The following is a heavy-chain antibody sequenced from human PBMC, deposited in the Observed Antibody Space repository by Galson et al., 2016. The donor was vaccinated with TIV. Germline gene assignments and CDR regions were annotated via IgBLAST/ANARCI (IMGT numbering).Heavy chain of an antibody. J-gene: IGHJ4*02. CDR2: IKHDGTER. CDR1: GFTFGNYW. Sequence: SLRLSCAASGFTFGNYWMSWVRRAPGKGLEWVANIKHDGTERHYVDSLKGRFTISRDNAKNSLYLQMNSLRAEDTAVYYCARWGAYYDILTGYDWMFFFDYWGQGTLVAVSS. D-gene: IGHD3-9*01. V-gene: IGHV3-7*01. CDR3: ARWGAYYDILTGYDWMFFFDY.